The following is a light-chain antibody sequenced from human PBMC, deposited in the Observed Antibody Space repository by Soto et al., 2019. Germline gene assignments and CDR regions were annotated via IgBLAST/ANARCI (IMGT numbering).Light chain of an antibody. J-gene: IGLJ1*01. CDR2: DVS. CDR3: CSYAGSPYD. CDR1: SSDVGRYNY. V-gene: IGLV2-11*01. Sequence: QSALTQPRSVSGSPGQSVTISCTGTSSDVGRYNYVSWYQHHPGKAPKLMIYDVSTRPSGVPDRFSGSKSGTTASLTISGLQAEDEADYYCCSYAGSPYDFGTGTKVTAL.